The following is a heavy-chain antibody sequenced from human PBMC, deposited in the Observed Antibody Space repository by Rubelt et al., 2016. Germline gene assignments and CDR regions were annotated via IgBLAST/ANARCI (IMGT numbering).Heavy chain of an antibody. CDR3: AGSGGVSGADSGSTWPDWYFDL. V-gene: IGHV4-34*01. Sequence: QVQLQQWGAGLLKPSETLSLTCAVYGGSFSGYYWSWIRQPPGKGLEWIGEINHSGSTNYNPSLKSRVTRTVDTCKNQFSLKLGSVTAAETAVYYCAGSGGVSGADSGSTWPDWYFDLWGRGTLVTVSS. J-gene: IGHJ2*01. D-gene: IGHD1-26*01. CDR1: GGSFSGYY. CDR2: INHSGST.